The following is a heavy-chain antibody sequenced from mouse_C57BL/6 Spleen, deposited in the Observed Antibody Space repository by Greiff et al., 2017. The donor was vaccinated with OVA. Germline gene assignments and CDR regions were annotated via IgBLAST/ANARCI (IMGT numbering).Heavy chain of an antibody. D-gene: IGHD1-1*01. Sequence: EVQVVESGGDLVKPGGSLKLSCAASGFTFSSYGMSWVRQTPDKRLEWVATISSGGSYTYYPDSVKGRFTISRDNAKNTLYLQMSSLKSEDTAMYYCARREVMATVVASFDYWGQGTTLTVSS. CDR3: ARREVMATVVASFDY. CDR2: ISSGGSYT. CDR1: GFTFSSYG. J-gene: IGHJ2*01. V-gene: IGHV5-6*01.